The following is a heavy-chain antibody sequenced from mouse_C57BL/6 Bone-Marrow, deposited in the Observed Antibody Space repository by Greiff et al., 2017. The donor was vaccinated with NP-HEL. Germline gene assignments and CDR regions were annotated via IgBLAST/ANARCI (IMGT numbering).Heavy chain of an antibody. CDR2: IYTRDGST. CDR3: ARSGYSNYVGYYAMDY. Sequence: VKLMESDAELVKPGASVKISCKVSGYTFTDHTIHWMKQRPEQGLEWIGYIYTRDGSTKYNEKFKGKATLTADKSSSTAYMQLNSLTSEDSAVYFCARSGYSNYVGYYAMDYWGQGTSVTVSS. V-gene: IGHV1-78*01. CDR1: GYTFTDHT. J-gene: IGHJ4*01. D-gene: IGHD2-5*01.